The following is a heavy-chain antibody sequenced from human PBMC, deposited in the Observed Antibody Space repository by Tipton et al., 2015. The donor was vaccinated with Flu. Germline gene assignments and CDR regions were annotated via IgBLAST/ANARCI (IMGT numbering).Heavy chain of an antibody. Sequence: SLRLSCAASGFTFSSYGMHWVRQAPGKGLEWITFIRSDIVNKFYADSVKGRFTISRDNSKNTVHVQMNSLRVEDTAVYYCAKGGQNSSSDYWGQGTLVTVSS. CDR2: IRSDIVNK. CDR3: AKGGQNSSSDY. V-gene: IGHV3-30*02. D-gene: IGHD6-13*01. J-gene: IGHJ4*02. CDR1: GFTFSSYG.